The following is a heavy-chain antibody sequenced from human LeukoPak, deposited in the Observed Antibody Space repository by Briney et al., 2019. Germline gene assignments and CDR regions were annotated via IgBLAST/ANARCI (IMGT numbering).Heavy chain of an antibody. J-gene: IGHJ6*04. V-gene: IGHV4-61*01. CDR3: ARWVLRYFDWLLYPYGMDV. CDR2: IYYSGSN. D-gene: IGHD3-9*01. CDR1: GGSFSSGSYY. Sequence: SETLSLTCTVSGGSFSSGSYYWSWLRQPPGTGREWVGYIYYSGSNNYNPSLKSRVTISVNTSKNQFSLKLSSVTAADPAVYYCARWVLRYFDWLLYPYGMDVWGKGTTVTVSS.